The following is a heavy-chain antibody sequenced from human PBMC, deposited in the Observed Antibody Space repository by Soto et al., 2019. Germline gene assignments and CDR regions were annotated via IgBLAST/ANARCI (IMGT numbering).Heavy chain of an antibody. Sequence: EVQLVESGGGLVQPGRSLRLSCAASGFTFDDYAMHWVRQAPGKGLEWVSGISWNSGSIGYADSVKGRFTISRDNAKNSLYLQMNSLRAEDTALYYCAKDIDYYGSGSYKAADYWGQGTLVTVSS. J-gene: IGHJ4*02. CDR3: AKDIDYYGSGSYKAADY. CDR2: ISWNSGSI. D-gene: IGHD3-10*01. V-gene: IGHV3-9*01. CDR1: GFTFDDYA.